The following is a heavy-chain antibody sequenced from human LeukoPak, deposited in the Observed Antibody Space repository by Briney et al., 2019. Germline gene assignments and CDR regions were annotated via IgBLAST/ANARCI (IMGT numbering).Heavy chain of an antibody. J-gene: IGHJ5*02. CDR2: INPNSGGT. CDR3: ARELRFLRGRNWFDP. D-gene: IGHD3-3*01. CDR1: GYTFTGYY. Sequence: GASVKVSCKASGYTFTGYYMHWVRQAPGQGLEWMGWINPNSGGTNYAQKFQGRVTMTRDTSISTAYMELSRLRSDDTAVYYCARELRFLRGRNWFDPWGQGTLVTVSS. V-gene: IGHV1-2*02.